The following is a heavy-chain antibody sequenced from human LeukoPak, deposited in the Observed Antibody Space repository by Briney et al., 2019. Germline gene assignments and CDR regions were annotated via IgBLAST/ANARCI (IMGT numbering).Heavy chain of an antibody. CDR3: ARRFQHYDFWSAQGEGYYFDY. CDR1: GYSFTSYW. J-gene: IGHJ4*02. D-gene: IGHD3-3*01. V-gene: IGHV5-51*01. CDR2: IYPGDSDT. Sequence: GESLKISCKGSGYSFTSYWIGWVRQMPGKGLEWMGIIYPGDSDTRYSPPFQGQVTISADKSISTAYLQWSSLKASDTAMYYSARRFQHYDFWSAQGEGYYFDYWGQGTLVTVSS.